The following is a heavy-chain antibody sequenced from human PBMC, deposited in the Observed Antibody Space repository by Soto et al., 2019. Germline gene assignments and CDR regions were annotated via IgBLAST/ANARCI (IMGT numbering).Heavy chain of an antibody. CDR2: MNPNSGNT. V-gene: IGHV1-8*01. CDR1: GYTFTSYD. J-gene: IGHJ4*02. D-gene: IGHD6-19*01. CDR3: ARERSSRWYVDY. Sequence: QVQLVQSGAEVKKTGASVKVSCKASGYTFTSYDINWVRQATVKGLEWMGWMNPNSGNTGYAQKFPARVTMTRITSISAAYRELSSLRSEDTAVYYCARERSSRWYVDYWGQGTLVTVSS.